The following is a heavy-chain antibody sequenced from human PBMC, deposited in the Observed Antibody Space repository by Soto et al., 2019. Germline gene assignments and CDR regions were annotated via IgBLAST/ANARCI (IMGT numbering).Heavy chain of an antibody. J-gene: IGHJ4*02. CDR1: GASISSHY. Sequence: VQLQESGPGLAKPSETLSLTCTVSGASISSHYWSWIRQPPGKGLEWLGYVYNSGSINDIPSLKSRATISIDTSKSQFSLNLRAVTAADTAVYYCARNPYGLMGYFDYWGQGTLVTVTA. CDR2: VYNSGSI. D-gene: IGHD4-17*01. V-gene: IGHV4-59*11. CDR3: ARNPYGLMGYFDY.